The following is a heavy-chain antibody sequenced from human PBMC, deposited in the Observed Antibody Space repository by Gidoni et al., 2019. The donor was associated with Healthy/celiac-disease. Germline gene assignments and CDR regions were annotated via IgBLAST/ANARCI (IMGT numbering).Heavy chain of an antibody. D-gene: IGHD3-9*01. Sequence: EVQLVESGGGLVQPGGSLSLSCAASGFTFSSYSMNWVRQAPGKGLEWVSYISSSSSTIYYADSVKGRFTISRDNAKNSLYLQMNSLRDEDTAVYYCAREIDTDYDILTGYYRGVFGYWGQGTLVTVSS. CDR2: ISSSSSTI. J-gene: IGHJ4*02. CDR1: GFTFSSYS. V-gene: IGHV3-48*02. CDR3: AREIDTDYDILTGYYRGVFGY.